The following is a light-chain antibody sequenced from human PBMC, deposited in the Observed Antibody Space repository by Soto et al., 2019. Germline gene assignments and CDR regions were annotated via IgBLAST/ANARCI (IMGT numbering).Light chain of an antibody. CDR3: QQRSNWLLT. J-gene: IGKJ4*01. V-gene: IGKV3-11*01. Sequence: EIVLTQSPATLSLSPGERATLSCRASQSVSSYLAWYQQKPGQAPRLLIYDASNRATGIPARFSGSGSGTDFTLSIRSLEPEDFAVYDCQQRSNWLLTFGGGTKVEIK. CDR2: DAS. CDR1: QSVSSY.